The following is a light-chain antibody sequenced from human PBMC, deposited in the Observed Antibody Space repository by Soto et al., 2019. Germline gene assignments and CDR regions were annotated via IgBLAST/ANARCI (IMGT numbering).Light chain of an antibody. Sequence: EIVLTQSPATLSSFPGDRVTLSCRASQYINTRLVWYQHRPGRAPRLLIYQTSIRAAGIPARFSASGSGTDFTLTISDVQPEDFALYYCHQRQSWPRTFGQGTKVDIK. CDR2: QTS. CDR1: QYINTR. V-gene: IGKV3-11*01. CDR3: HQRQSWPRT. J-gene: IGKJ1*01.